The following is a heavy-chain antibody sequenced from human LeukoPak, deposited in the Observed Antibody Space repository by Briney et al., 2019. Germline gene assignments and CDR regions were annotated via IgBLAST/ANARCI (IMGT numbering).Heavy chain of an antibody. V-gene: IGHV3-21*01. Sequence: PGGSLRLSCAASGFTFSSYSMNWVRQAPGKGLEWVSSISSSSSYIYYADSVKGRFTISRDNAENSLYLQMNSLRAEDTAVYYCARDKPHDYGLFDYWGQGTLVTVSS. CDR3: ARDKPHDYGLFDY. CDR1: GFTFSSYS. D-gene: IGHD4-17*01. CDR2: ISSSSSYI. J-gene: IGHJ4*02.